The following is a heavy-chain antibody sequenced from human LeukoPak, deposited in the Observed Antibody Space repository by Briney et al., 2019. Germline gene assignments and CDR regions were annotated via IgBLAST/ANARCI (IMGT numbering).Heavy chain of an antibody. CDR3: ARHEIVVVPAAILCGWFDP. CDR2: IYYSGST. D-gene: IGHD2-2*02. CDR1: RGSISSSSYY. V-gene: IGHV4-39*01. Sequence: SETLSLTCTVSRGSISSSSYYWGWIRQPPGKGLEWIGSIYYSGSTYYNPSLKSRVTISVDTSKSQFSLKLSSVTAADTAVYYCARHEIVVVPAAILCGWFDPWGQGTLVTVSS. J-gene: IGHJ5*02.